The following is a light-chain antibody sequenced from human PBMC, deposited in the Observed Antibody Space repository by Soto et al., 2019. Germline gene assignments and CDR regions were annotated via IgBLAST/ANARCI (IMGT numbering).Light chain of an antibody. J-gene: IGKJ3*01. V-gene: IGKV4-1*01. CDR2: WAS. CDR3: QQYDSSPFS. CDR1: PRVLYSSNNKNY. Sequence: DIVMTQSPDSLAVSLGERATINCKSSPRVLYSSNNKNYLPWYQQKPGQPPTLLIYWASTRESGVPDRFSGSGSGTDFTLTVSSLQAEDVAVYYCQQYDSSPFSFGPGTKVDIK.